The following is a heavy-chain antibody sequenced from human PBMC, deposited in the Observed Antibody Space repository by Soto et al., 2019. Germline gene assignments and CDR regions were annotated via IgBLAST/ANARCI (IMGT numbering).Heavy chain of an antibody. J-gene: IGHJ6*02. Sequence: QVQLVQSGAEVKKPGSSVKVSCKASGGTFSSYAISWVRQAPGQGLEWMGGIIPIFGTANYAQKFQGRVTISVDKALSTAYIALSSLRSDDTAVYYSASTTMDYHYYFGMDVWGQGTTVTVSS. CDR2: IIPIFGTA. V-gene: IGHV1-69*14. CDR3: ASTTMDYHYYFGMDV. D-gene: IGHD3-10*01. CDR1: GGTFSSYA.